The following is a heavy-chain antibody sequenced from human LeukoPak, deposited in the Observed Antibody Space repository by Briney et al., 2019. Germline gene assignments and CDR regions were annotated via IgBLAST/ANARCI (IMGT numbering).Heavy chain of an antibody. CDR2: INPSGGST. D-gene: IGHD6-19*01. J-gene: IGHJ4*02. CDR1: GYTFTSYG. CDR3: ARGGRSGYWPFDY. Sequence: ASVKVSCKASGYTFTSYGISWVRQAPGQGLEWMGIINPSGGSTSYAQKFQGRVTMTRDMSTSTVYMELSSLRSEDTAVYYCARGGRSGYWPFDYWGQGTLVTVSS. V-gene: IGHV1-46*01.